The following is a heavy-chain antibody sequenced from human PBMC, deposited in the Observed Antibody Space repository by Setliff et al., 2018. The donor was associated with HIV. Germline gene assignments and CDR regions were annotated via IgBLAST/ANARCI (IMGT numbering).Heavy chain of an antibody. D-gene: IGHD4-17*01. CDR2: IYYSGST. CDR1: GGSISSSSYY. V-gene: IGHV4-39*01. CDR3: ASYGGGSENDAVRV. J-gene: IGHJ3*01. Sequence: SETLSLTCTVSGGSISSSSYYWGWIRPPPGKGLEWIGSIYYSGSTYYNPSLKSRVTISVDTSKNQFSLNVNSVTAADTAVYYCASYGGGSENDAVRVWGQGTMVTVSS.